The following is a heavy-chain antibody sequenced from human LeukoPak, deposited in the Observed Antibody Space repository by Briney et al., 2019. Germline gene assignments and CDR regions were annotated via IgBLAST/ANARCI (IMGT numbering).Heavy chain of an antibody. CDR1: GGSISSYY. V-gene: IGHV4-4*07. Sequence: SETLSLTCTVSGGSISSYYWSWIRQPAGKGLEWIGRIYTSGSTNYNPSLKSRVTMSVDTSKNQFSLKLSSVTAADTAVYYCAREYCPSPPPRSAPGGQETLVTVSS. D-gene: IGHD2-15*01. CDR2: IYTSGST. CDR3: AREYCPSPPPRSAP. J-gene: IGHJ5*02.